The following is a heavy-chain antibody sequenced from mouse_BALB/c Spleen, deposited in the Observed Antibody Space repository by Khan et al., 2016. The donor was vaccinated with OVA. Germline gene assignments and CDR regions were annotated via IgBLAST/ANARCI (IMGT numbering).Heavy chain of an antibody. Sequence: EVQLEESGGGLVQPGGSMKLSCVASGFAFSNYWMNWVRQSPEKGRDWVAEIRLKSNNYATHYAEYVKGRFTISRDESKSSVYLPRNKLRAEATCIYYCTTTLGGFASWGQGTSLTVSS. V-gene: IGHV6-6*02. J-gene: IGHJ2*02. D-gene: IGHD1-1*01. CDR2: IRLKSNNYAT. CDR3: TTTLGGFAS. CDR1: GFAFSNYW.